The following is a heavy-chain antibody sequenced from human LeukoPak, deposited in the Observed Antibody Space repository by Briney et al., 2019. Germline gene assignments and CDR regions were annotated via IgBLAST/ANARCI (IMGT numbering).Heavy chain of an antibody. D-gene: IGHD2-2*01. CDR2: INSDGSST. Sequence: PGGSLRLSCAASGFTFSSYWMHWVRHAPGKGLVWVSRINSDGSSTIYADCVKGRFTISRENAKNTLYLQMNSLRAEHTAVYYCARDHCSSTSCYPPDYWGQGTLVTVSS. J-gene: IGHJ4*02. V-gene: IGHV3-74*01. CDR3: ARDHCSSTSCYPPDY. CDR1: GFTFSSYW.